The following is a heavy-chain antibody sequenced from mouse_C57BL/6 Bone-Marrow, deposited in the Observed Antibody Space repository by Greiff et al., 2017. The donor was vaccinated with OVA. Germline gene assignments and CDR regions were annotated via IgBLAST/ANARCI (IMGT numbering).Heavy chain of an antibody. J-gene: IGHJ3*01. CDR1: GFTFSDYG. D-gene: IGHD1-1*01. V-gene: IGHV5-17*01. CDR2: ISSGSSTI. CDR3: APHYYGSSYWFAY. Sequence: EVMLVESGGGLVKPGGSLKLSCAASGFTFSDYGMHWVRQAPEKGLEWVAYISSGSSTIYYADTVKGRFTISRDNAKNTLFLQMTSLRSEDTAMYYGAPHYYGSSYWFAYWGQGTLVTVSA.